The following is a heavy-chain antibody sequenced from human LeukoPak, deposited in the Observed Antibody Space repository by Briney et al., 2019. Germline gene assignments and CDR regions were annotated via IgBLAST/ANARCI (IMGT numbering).Heavy chain of an antibody. V-gene: IGHV3-23*01. J-gene: IGHJ4*02. D-gene: IGHD6-13*01. Sequence: GGSLRLSCAASGFIFSSYAMSWVRQAPGKGLEWVSAISGSRGNTYYADSVKGRFTISRDNSKNTLYLQMNSLRAEDTAGYYCARAYGTSWYDYWGQGTLVTVSS. CDR1: GFIFSSYA. CDR3: ARAYGTSWYDY. CDR2: ISGSRGNT.